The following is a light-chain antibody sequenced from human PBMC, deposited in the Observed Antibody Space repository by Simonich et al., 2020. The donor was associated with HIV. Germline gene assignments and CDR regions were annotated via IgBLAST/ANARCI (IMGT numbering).Light chain of an antibody. Sequence: EIVMTQSPATLSVSPGERATLSCRASQSVSNKLAWYQQKPGQAPRLLMHGASTRASGIPARFSGSGSGTEFTLTISSLQSEDFAVYHCQQYTNWPLTFGGGTKVKIK. CDR1: QSVSNK. CDR3: QQYTNWPLT. J-gene: IGKJ4*01. V-gene: IGKV3-15*01. CDR2: GAS.